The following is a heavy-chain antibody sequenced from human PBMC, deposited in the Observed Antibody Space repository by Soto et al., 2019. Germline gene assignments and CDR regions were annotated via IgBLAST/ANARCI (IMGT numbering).Heavy chain of an antibody. D-gene: IGHD3-10*01. Sequence: SVKVSCKASGGTFSSYATSWVRQAPGQGLEWMGGIIPNFGTANYAQKFQGRVTITADESTSTAYMELSSLRSEDTAVYYCARLWFGELLSLPHNWFDPWGQGTLVTVSS. J-gene: IGHJ5*02. CDR2: IIPNFGTA. V-gene: IGHV1-69*13. CDR3: ARLWFGELLSLPHNWFDP. CDR1: GGTFSSYA.